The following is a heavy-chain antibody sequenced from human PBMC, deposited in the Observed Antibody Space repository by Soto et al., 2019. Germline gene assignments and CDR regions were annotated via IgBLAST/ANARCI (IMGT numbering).Heavy chain of an antibody. Sequence: ASVKVSCKTSGYTFTNFGPRWVRQAPGQGLEWMGWISAYNGNTNYAQNFQGRVTMTTDTSTSTAYMELRSLRSDDTAVYYCARAGTPIDYWGQGTLVPAPQ. CDR3: ARAGTPIDY. J-gene: IGHJ4*02. V-gene: IGHV1-18*01. CDR2: ISAYNGNT. D-gene: IGHD2-15*01. CDR1: GYTFTNFG.